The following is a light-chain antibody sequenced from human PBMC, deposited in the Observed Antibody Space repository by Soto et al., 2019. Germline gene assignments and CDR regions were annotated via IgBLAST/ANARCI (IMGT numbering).Light chain of an antibody. CDR2: YDD. V-gene: IGLV1-36*01. CDR3: AAWDDSLNGYV. J-gene: IGLJ1*01. CDR1: TSNVGDNA. Sequence: QSVLTQPPSVSEAPRQRVTISCSGSTSNVGDNAVNWYQHLPGKAPKLLIYYDDLLPSGVSDRFSGSKSGTSASLAISGLQSEDEADYFCAAWDDSLNGYVFGTGTKLTFL.